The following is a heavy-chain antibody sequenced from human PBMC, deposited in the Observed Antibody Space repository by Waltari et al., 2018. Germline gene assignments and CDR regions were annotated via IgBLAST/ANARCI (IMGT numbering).Heavy chain of an antibody. CDR3: ARHRLDRGDYFDF. D-gene: IGHD3-22*01. J-gene: IGHJ4*02. V-gene: IGHV4-38-2*01. CDR1: EYSGRSGFY. CDR2: IYHLGNT. Sequence: QVQLQESGPGLVKPSGTLSLTRGVPEYSGRSGFYWGWVRQPPGKGLGWIGIIYHLGNTRYNPPLNSRVAVSMDMSKNQFSLRLTSVTAADTAVYYCARHRLDRGDYFDFWGQGALVTVSS.